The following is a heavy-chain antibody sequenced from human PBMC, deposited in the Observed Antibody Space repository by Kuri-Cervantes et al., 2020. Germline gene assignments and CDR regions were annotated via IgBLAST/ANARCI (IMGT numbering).Heavy chain of an antibody. J-gene: IGHJ4*02. CDR1: GFTFSTYA. CDR3: AAPGGIVVVPAASFDY. D-gene: IGHD2-2*01. CDR2: ISYDGSNK. Sequence: GGSLRLSCAASGFTFSTYAMHWVRQAPGKGLEWVAVISYDGSNKYYADSVKGRFTISRDNSKNTLYLQMNSLRAKDTAVYYCAAPGGIVVVPAASFDYWGQGTLVTVSS. V-gene: IGHV3-30*03.